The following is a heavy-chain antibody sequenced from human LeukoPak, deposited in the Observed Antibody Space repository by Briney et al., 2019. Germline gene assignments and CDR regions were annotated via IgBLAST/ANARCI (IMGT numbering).Heavy chain of an antibody. J-gene: IGHJ4*02. CDR3: ARGSKDTAMVFDY. Sequence: SETLCLTCTVSGGSISSSSYYWGWIRQPPGKGLEWIGSIYYSGSTYYNPSLKSRVTISVDTSKNQFSLKLSSVTAADTAVYYCARGSKDTAMVFDYWGQGTLVTVSS. CDR2: IYYSGST. CDR1: GGSISSSSYY. D-gene: IGHD5-18*01. V-gene: IGHV4-39*07.